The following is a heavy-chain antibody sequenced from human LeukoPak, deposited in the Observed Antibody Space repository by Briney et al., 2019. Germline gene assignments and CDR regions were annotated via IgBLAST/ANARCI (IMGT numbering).Heavy chain of an antibody. CDR2: MNPNSGNT. CDR3: ARGPKVRGVIITGYYYYGMDV. Sequence: ASVKVSCKASGYTFTSYDINWVRQATGQGLEWMGWMNPNSGNTGYAQKFQGRVTMTRNTSISTAYMELSSLRSEDTAVYYCARGPKVRGVIITGYYYYGMDVWGQGTTVTVSS. J-gene: IGHJ6*02. D-gene: IGHD3-10*01. V-gene: IGHV1-8*01. CDR1: GYTFTSYD.